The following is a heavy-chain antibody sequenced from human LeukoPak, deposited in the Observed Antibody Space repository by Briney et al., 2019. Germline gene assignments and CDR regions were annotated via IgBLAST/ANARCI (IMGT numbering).Heavy chain of an antibody. J-gene: IGHJ5*02. CDR3: TANIVGTSP. V-gene: IGHV3-15*01. Sequence: VGSPRLSCTASGVTFTNAWMNWVRQAPGKRLEWVGRIKRQSNGGTTDYAAPVQGRFSISRDDSKNTLFLQMHRLKTEDTAVYYCTANIVGTSPWGQGTLVTVSS. CDR2: IKRQSNGGTT. CDR1: GVTFTNAW. D-gene: IGHD1-26*01.